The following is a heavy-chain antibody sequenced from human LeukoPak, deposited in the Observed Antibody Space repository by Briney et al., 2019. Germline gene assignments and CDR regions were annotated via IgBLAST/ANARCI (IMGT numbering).Heavy chain of an antibody. Sequence: GASVKVSCKVSGYTLTELSMHWVRQAPGKGLEWMGGFDPEDGETIYAQKFQGRVTMTEDTSTDTAYMELSSLRSEDTAVYYCATVQYYYDSSGYYHFDYWGQGTLVTVSS. CDR3: ATVQYYYDSSGYYHFDY. CDR2: FDPEDGET. J-gene: IGHJ4*02. V-gene: IGHV1-24*01. CDR1: GYTLTELS. D-gene: IGHD3-22*01.